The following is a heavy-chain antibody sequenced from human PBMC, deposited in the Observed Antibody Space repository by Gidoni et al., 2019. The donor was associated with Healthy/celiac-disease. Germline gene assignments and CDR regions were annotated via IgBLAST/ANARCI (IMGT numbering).Heavy chain of an antibody. J-gene: IGHJ4*02. CDR2: ISSSGSTI. CDR3: ARQAVAGTGPFDY. D-gene: IGHD6-19*01. Sequence: EVQLVESAGGLVHPRGSRSLYCAAYGSTCSSYEMNWVRQAPGKGLEWVSYISSSGSTIYYADSVKGGFTISRDNAKNSLSLQMNSLRAEDTAVYYCARQAVAGTGPFDYWGQGTLVTVSS. V-gene: IGHV3-48*03. CDR1: GSTCSSYE.